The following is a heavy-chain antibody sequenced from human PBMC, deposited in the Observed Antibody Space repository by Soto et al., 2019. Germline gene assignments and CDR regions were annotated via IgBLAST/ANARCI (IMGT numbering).Heavy chain of an antibody. CDR2: MNPNSGNT. V-gene: IGHV1-8*01. Sequence: PAKASCKASGYRNTSYSRNSPRHDNGKGLEWMGWMNPNSGNTGYAQKFQGRVTMTRNTSISTAYMELSSLRSEDTAVYYCARTRLGYCSSTSCYGLEIWGQGTMVTVSS. D-gene: IGHD2-2*01. J-gene: IGHJ6*01. CDR1: GYRNTSYS. CDR3: ARTRLGYCSSTSCYGLEI.